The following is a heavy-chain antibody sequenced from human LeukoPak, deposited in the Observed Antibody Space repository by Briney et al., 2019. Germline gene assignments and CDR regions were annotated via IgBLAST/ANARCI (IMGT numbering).Heavy chain of an antibody. CDR1: GGTFSSYA. CDR3: ARDQYYDRKLQVLFSDY. D-gene: IGHD3-22*01. Sequence: ASVKVSCKASGGTFSSYAISWVRQAPGQGLEWMGWISAYNGNTNYAQKLQGRVTMTTDTSTSTAYMELRSLRSDDTAVYYCARDQYYDRKLQVLFSDYWGQGTLVTVSS. CDR2: ISAYNGNT. J-gene: IGHJ4*02. V-gene: IGHV1-18*01.